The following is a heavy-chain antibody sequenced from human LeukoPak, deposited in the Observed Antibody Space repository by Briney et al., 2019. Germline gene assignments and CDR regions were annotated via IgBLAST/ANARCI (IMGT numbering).Heavy chain of an antibody. V-gene: IGHV3-66*01. D-gene: IGHD5/OR15-5a*01. J-gene: IGHJ4*02. Sequence: GGSLRLSCAASGFTVSSNHMTWVRQAPGKGLEWVSVIYSGGSAYYADSVKGRFTISRDNAKNSLDLQMNSLRAEDTAVYYCARGRLGLDYWGQGILVTVSS. CDR2: IYSGGSA. CDR3: ARGRLGLDY. CDR1: GFTVSSNH.